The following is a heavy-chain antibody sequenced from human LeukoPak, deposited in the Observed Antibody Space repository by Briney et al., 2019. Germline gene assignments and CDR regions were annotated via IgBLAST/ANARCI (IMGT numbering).Heavy chain of an antibody. CDR2: IYTSGST. CDR3: AREEAYYYDSSGYYGY. Sequence: SETLSLTCTVSGGSISSGSYYWSWIRQPAGKGLEWTGRIYTSGSTNYNPSLKSRVTISVDTSKNQFSLKLSSVTAADTAVYYCAREEAYYYDSSGYYGYWGQGTLVTVSS. CDR1: GGSISSGSYY. J-gene: IGHJ4*02. D-gene: IGHD3-22*01. V-gene: IGHV4-61*02.